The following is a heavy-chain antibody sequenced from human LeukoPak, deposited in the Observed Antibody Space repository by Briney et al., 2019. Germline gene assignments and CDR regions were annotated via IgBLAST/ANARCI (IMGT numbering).Heavy chain of an antibody. CDR3: ARTLFGKTASNYYYYMDV. CDR2: IYYSGST. CDR1: GGSISSYY. J-gene: IGHJ6*03. V-gene: IGHV4-59*01. D-gene: IGHD3-10*02. Sequence: PSETLSLTCTVSGGSISSYYWSWIRQPPGKGLEWIGYIYYSGSTNCNPSLKSRVTISVDTSKNQFSLKLSSVTAADTAVYYCARTLFGKTASNYYYYMDVWGKGTTVTVSS.